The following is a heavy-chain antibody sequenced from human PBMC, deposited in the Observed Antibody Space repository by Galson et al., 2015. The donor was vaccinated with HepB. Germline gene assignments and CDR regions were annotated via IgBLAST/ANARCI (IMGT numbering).Heavy chain of an antibody. CDR1: GFTFSSYS. CDR2: ISSSSSYI. D-gene: IGHD3-10*01. J-gene: IGHJ5*02. Sequence: SLRLSCAASGFTFSSYSMNWVRQAPGKGLEWVSSISSSSSYIYYADSVKGRFTISRDNAKNSLYLQMNSLRAEDTAVYYCASEILWFGDSVNWFDPWGQGTLVTVSS. CDR3: ASEILWFGDSVNWFDP. V-gene: IGHV3-21*01.